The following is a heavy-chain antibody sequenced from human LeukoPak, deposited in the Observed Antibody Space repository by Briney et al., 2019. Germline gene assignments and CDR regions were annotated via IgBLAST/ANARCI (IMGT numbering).Heavy chain of an antibody. D-gene: IGHD1-1*01. J-gene: IGHJ4*02. CDR2: IKQDGSEK. Sequence: GGSLRLSCAASGFRFSSYWMSWVRQAPGKGLEWVANIKQDGSEKYYVDSVKGRFTISRDNAKKSLYLQMNNLGAADTAVYYCAGDGYPFDFWGQGTLVTVSS. V-gene: IGHV3-7*01. CDR1: GFRFSSYW. CDR3: AGDGYPFDF.